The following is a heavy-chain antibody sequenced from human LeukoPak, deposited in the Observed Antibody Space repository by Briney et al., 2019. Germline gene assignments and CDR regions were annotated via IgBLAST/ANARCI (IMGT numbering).Heavy chain of an antibody. CDR3: AGQPYCGGDCYLYDN. CDR2: INTNTGNP. D-gene: IGHD2-21*02. Sequence: ASVKVSCKASGYTFTSYAMNWVRQAPGQGLEWMGWINTNTGNPTYAQGFTGRFVFSLDTSVSTAYLQISSLKAEDTAVYYCAGQPYCGGDCYLYDNWGQGTLVTVSS. J-gene: IGHJ4*02. V-gene: IGHV7-4-1*02. CDR1: GYTFTSYA.